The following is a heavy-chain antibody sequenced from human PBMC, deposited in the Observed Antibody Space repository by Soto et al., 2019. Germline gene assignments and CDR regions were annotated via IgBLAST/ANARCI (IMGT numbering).Heavy chain of an antibody. J-gene: IGHJ3*02. CDR3: ARGSGMGAPDGSFDI. CDR1: GGTFSSYA. V-gene: IGHV1-69*06. D-gene: IGHD1-26*01. CDR2: IIPIFGTA. Sequence: AVKVSCKASGGTFSSYAISWVRQAPGQGLEWMGGIIPIFGTANYAQKFQGRVTITADKSTSTAYMELSSLRSEDTAVYYCARGSGMGAPDGSFDIWGQGTMVTVSS.